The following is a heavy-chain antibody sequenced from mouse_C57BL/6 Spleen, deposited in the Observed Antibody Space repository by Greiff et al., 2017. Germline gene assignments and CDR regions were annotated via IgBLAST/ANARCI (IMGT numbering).Heavy chain of an antibody. CDR2: IYPGGGYT. Sequence: QVQLQQPGAELVRPGTSVKMSCKASGYTFTNYWIGWAKQRPGHGLEWIGDIYPGGGYTNYNEKFKGKATLTADKSSSTAYMQFSSLTSEDSAIYYCARGRYDHYAMDYWGQGTSVTVSS. D-gene: IGHD2-3*01. CDR3: ARGRYDHYAMDY. V-gene: IGHV1-63*01. CDR1: GYTFTNYW. J-gene: IGHJ4*01.